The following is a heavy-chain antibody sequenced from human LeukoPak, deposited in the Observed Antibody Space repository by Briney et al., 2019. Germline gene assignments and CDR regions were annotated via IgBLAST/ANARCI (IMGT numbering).Heavy chain of an antibody. V-gene: IGHV3-23*01. J-gene: IGHJ4*02. D-gene: IGHD2-15*01. Sequence: PGGSLRLSCAASGFTFSSYAMSWVRQAPGKGLEWVSTISGSGGSTFYADSVKGRFTISRDNSKSTLYLQMSSLRAGDTAVYYCAKAPKGVGFCSGGSCYLLDYWGQGSLVTFSS. CDR1: GFTFSSYA. CDR2: ISGSGGST. CDR3: AKAPKGVGFCSGGSCYLLDY.